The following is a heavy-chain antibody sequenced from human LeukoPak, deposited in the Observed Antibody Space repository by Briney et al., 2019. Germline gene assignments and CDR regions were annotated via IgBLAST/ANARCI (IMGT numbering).Heavy chain of an antibody. CDR1: GFTFRTSP. CDR3: ARDPQRGAPDYFDS. J-gene: IGHJ4*02. CDR2: ISYDGKIK. D-gene: IGHD6-25*01. V-gene: IGHV3-30*04. Sequence: GRSLRLSCAASGFTFRTSPMHWVRQAPGKGLEWVAVISYDGKIKVYADSVKGRFTISRDIAKNMLYLEMNSLRTEDTAVYYCARDPQRGAPDYFDSWGQGTLVTVSS.